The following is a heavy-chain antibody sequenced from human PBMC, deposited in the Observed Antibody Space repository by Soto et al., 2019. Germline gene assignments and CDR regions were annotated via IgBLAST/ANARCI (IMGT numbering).Heavy chain of an antibody. Sequence: ASVKVSCKASGYTFTSYGISWVRQAPGQGLEWMGWISAYNGNTNYAQKLQGRVTMTTDTSTSTAYMELRSLRSDDTAVYYCARVWYSYDILTGYSTDWYFDLWGSGTLVTVS. CDR3: ARVWYSYDILTGYSTDWYFDL. J-gene: IGHJ2*01. V-gene: IGHV1-18*04. CDR2: ISAYNGNT. CDR1: GYTFTSYG. D-gene: IGHD3-9*01.